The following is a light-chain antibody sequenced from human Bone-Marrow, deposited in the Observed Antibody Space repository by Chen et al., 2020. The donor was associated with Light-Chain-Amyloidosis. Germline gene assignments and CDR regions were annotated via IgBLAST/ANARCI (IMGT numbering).Light chain of an antibody. CDR3: QVWDRSSDRPV. J-gene: IGLJ3*02. CDR1: NIGSTS. Sequence: SYVLTPPSSVSVAPGQTATIACGGNNIGSTSVHWYKQTPGQAPLLVVYDDSDRPSGIPARLSGSNSGNTATLTISRVEAGDEADYYCQVWDRSSDRPVFGGGTKLTVL. V-gene: IGLV3-21*02. CDR2: DDS.